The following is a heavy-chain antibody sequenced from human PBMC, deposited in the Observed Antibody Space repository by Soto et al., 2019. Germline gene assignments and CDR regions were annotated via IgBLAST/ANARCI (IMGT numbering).Heavy chain of an antibody. J-gene: IGHJ3*02. Sequence: PGESLKISCKGSGYSFTSYWISWVRQMPGKGLEWMGRIDPSDSYTNYSPSFQGHVTISTDKSISTAYLQWSSLKASDTAMYYCGVSYAQDAFDTWGQGTMVTVSS. V-gene: IGHV5-10-1*01. D-gene: IGHD2-2*01. CDR3: GVSYAQDAFDT. CDR2: IDPSDSYT. CDR1: GYSFTSYW.